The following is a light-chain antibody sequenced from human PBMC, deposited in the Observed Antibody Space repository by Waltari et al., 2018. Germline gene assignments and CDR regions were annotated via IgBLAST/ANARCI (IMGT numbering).Light chain of an antibody. CDR3: QSYDNSLTV. V-gene: IGLV6-57*04. J-gene: IGLJ3*02. CDR1: SGSIATHY. CDR2: EDK. Sequence: NFMLTQPHSVSESPGKTVTIYCTRSSGSIATHYVQLYQQRPGSAPTTIIYEDKQRPSGVPDRFSGSIDSSSNSASLTISGLKTEDEADYYCQSYDNSLTVFGGGTRLTVL.